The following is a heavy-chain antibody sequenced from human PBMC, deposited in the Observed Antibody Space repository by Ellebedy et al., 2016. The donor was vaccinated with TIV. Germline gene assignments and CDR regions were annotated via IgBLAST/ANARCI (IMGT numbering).Heavy chain of an antibody. V-gene: IGHV1-69*13. CDR3: ARDWVVPAATGSYYYYGMDV. Sequence: SVKVSXXASGGTFSSYAISWVRQAPGQGLEWMGGIIPIFGTANYAQKLQGRVTITADESTSTAYMELSSLRSEDTAVYYCARDWVVPAATGSYYYYGMDVWGQGTTVTVSS. D-gene: IGHD2-2*01. J-gene: IGHJ6*02. CDR1: GGTFSSYA. CDR2: IIPIFGTA.